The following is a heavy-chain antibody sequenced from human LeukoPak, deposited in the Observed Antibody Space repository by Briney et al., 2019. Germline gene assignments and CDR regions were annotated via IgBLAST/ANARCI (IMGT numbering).Heavy chain of an antibody. V-gene: IGHV3-64D*06. J-gene: IGHJ4*02. CDR1: GFTFSSYA. CDR3: VTCTTVESGYSGYYFDY. D-gene: IGHD5-12*01. CDR2: ISSNGGST. Sequence: GGSLRLSCSASGFTFSSYAMHWVRQAPGKGLEYVSAISSNGGSTYYADSVKGRFTISRDNSKNTLYLQMSSLRAEDTAVYYCVTCTTVESGYSGYYFDYWGQGTLVTVSS.